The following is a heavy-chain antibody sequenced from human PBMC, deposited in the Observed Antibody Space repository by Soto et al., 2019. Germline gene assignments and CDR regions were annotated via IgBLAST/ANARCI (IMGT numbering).Heavy chain of an antibody. V-gene: IGHV4-61*01. CDR3: AREGRMGTFDY. Sequence: QVQLQESGPGLVRPSETLSLTCTVSGGSVSGGSYFWSWVRQPPGKGLEWIGYFYYSGSTKYNPSLKSRVTILEDTSKNQFSLKLSSVTAADTAVCYCAREGRMGTFDYWGQGALVTVSS. CDR2: FYYSGST. D-gene: IGHD1-1*01. J-gene: IGHJ4*02. CDR1: GGSVSGGSYF.